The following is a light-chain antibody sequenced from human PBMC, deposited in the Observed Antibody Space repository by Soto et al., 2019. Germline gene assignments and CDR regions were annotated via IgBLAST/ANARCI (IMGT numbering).Light chain of an antibody. CDR1: SSNIGGNS. J-gene: IGLJ2*01. Sequence: QSVMTQPPSVSAAPGQKITISCSGSSSNIGGNSVSWYQQLPGTAPKLIIYQVTNRPSGVSNRFSGSKSGNTASLTISGLQADDEADYYCTSFSTGSSYVIFGGGTKLTVL. CDR3: TSFSTGSSYVI. V-gene: IGLV2-14*01. CDR2: QVT.